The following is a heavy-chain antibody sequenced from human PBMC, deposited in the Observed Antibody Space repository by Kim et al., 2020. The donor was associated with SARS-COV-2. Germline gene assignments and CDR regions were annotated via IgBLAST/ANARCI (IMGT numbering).Heavy chain of an antibody. J-gene: IGHJ6*02. Sequence: SVKVSCKTTGGTLNYYTINWVRQAPGQGLEWMGRLIDIHDIADYAEKFQGRLTISADKNTDTAYMELSSLKSEDTAVYYCARRTRGSLSLPDYYGMDVWGQGTTVTVSS. CDR2: LIDIHDIA. D-gene: IGHD6-19*01. CDR3: ARRTRGSLSLPDYYGMDV. V-gene: IGHV1-69*02. CDR1: GGTLNYYT.